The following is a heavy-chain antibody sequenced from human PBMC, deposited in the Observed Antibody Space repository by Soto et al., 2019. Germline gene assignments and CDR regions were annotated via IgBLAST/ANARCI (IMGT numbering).Heavy chain of an antibody. V-gene: IGHV3-74*01. J-gene: IGHJ6*03. CDR1: EFTFSGRS. CDR2: IDKVGTDS. Sequence: EVQLVESGGGLVQPGGSLRLSCAASEFTFSGRSVHWVRQAPGKGLVWVSGIDKVGTDSTYADSVKGRFTSSRDNAKNTLYLQLTGLRVGARAEFSCAGGGSGPDVGGKGTRVTVSS. D-gene: IGHD3-16*01. CDR3: AGGGSGPDV.